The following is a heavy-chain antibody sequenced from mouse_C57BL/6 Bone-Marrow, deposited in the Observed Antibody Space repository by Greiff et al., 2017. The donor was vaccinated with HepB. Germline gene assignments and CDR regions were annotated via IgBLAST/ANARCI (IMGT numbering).Heavy chain of an antibody. V-gene: IGHV6-3*01. CDR2: IRLKSDNYAT. J-gene: IGHJ1*03. CDR1: GFTFSNYW. Sequence: EVKVVESGGGLVQPGGSMKLSCVASGFTFSNYWMNWVRQSPEKGLEWVAQIRLKSDNYATHYAESVKGRFTISRDDSKSSVYLQMNNLRAEDTGIYYCTGVSSSYVWGTGTTVTVSS. CDR3: TGVSSSYV.